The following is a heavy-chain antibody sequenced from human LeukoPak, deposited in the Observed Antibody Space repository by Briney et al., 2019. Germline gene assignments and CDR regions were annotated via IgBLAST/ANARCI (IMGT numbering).Heavy chain of an antibody. D-gene: IGHD3-10*01. V-gene: IGHV1-69*06. J-gene: IGHJ5*02. CDR2: IIPIFGTA. Sequence: ASVKVSCKASGYTFTSYYTHWVRQAPGQGLEWMGGIIPIFGTANYAQKFQGRVTITADKSTSTAYMELSSLRSEDTAVYYCARAPYYYGSGVYSKYNWFDPWGQGTLVTVSS. CDR3: ARAPYYYGSGVYSKYNWFDP. CDR1: GYTFTSYY.